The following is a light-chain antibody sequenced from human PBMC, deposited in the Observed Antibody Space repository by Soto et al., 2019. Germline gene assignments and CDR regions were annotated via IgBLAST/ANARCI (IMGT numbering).Light chain of an antibody. J-gene: IGKJ5*01. CDR2: EVS. CDR3: QNLNSYPIT. CDR1: QGVSSH. Sequence: IQLTQFPSSLSASVVYRFTITCLASQGVSSHLAWHQQRPGKAPKLLIYEVSTLQSGVPSRFSGSGSGTDFTLTISSLQPEDFATYYCQNLNSYPITSGQGTRLEI. V-gene: IGKV1-9*01.